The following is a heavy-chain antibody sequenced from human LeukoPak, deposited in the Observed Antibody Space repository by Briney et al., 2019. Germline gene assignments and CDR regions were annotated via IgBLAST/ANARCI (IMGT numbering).Heavy chain of an antibody. CDR3: ARPTPYSTLSGYYFDY. D-gene: IGHD6-6*01. CDR1: GYSFTNNW. J-gene: IGHJ4*02. V-gene: IGHV5-51*01. CDR2: IYLADSNT. Sequence: GESLKISCKGSGYSFTNNWIGWVRQMPGTGLEWMGIIYLADSNTRYSPSFQGQVTTSADKSISTAYLQWSSLKPSDTALYYCARPTPYSTLSGYYFDYWAQGTLVTVSS.